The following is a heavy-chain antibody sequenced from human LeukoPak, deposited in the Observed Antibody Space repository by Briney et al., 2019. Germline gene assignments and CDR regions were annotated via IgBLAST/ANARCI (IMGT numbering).Heavy chain of an antibody. J-gene: IGHJ4*02. V-gene: IGHV4-59*01. CDR1: GGSISCYY. CDR2: IYYSGST. Sequence: SETLSLTCTVSGGSISCYYWSWIRQPPGKGLEWIGYIYYSGSTNYNPSLKSRVTISVDTSKNQFSLKLSSVTAADTAVYYCARTSGYGSGTALGYWGQGTLVTVSS. D-gene: IGHD3-10*01. CDR3: ARTSGYGSGTALGY.